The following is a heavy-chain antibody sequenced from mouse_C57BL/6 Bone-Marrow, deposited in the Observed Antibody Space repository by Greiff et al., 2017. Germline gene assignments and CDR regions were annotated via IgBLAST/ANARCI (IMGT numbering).Heavy chain of an antibody. CDR2: IYPRSGNT. J-gene: IGHJ2*01. CDR1: GYTFTSYG. D-gene: IGHD1-1*01. CDR3: ARDGSRRYFDY. V-gene: IGHV1-81*01. Sequence: QVHVKQSGAELARPGASVKLSCKASGYTFTSYGISWVKQRTGQSLEWIGEIYPRSGNTYYNEKFKGKATLTADKSSSTAYMELRSLTSEDSAVYFCARDGSRRYFDYWGQGTTLTVSS.